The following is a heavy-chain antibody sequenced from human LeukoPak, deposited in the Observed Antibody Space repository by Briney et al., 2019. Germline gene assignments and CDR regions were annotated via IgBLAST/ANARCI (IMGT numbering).Heavy chain of an antibody. V-gene: IGHV5-51*01. CDR2: IYPGDSDT. J-gene: IGHJ5*02. CDR1: GYSFTSYW. Sequence: GASLEISCEGSGYSFTSYWIGWGRPMPGKGLEWMGIIYPGDSDTRYSPSFQGQVTISADKSISTAYLQWSSLKASDTAMYYCAKYSSSAMWFDPWGQGTLVTVSS. CDR3: AKYSSSAMWFDP. D-gene: IGHD6-6*01.